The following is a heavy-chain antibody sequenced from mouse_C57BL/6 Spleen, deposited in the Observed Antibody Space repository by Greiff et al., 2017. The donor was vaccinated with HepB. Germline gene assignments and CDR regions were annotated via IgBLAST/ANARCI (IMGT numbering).Heavy chain of an antibody. CDR1: GYTFTSYG. CDR3: AREGKYSNYDAMDY. V-gene: IGHV1-81*01. J-gene: IGHJ4*01. D-gene: IGHD2-5*01. CDR2: IYPRSGNT. Sequence: QVQLQQSGAELARPGASVKLSCKASGYTFTSYGISWVKQRTGQGLEWIGEIYPRSGNTYYNEKFKGKATLTADKSSSTAYMELRSLTSEDSAVYFCAREGKYSNYDAMDYWGQGTSVTVSS.